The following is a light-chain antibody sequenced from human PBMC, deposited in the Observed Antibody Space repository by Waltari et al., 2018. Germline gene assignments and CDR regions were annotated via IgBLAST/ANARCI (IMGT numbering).Light chain of an antibody. CDR3: SSYASSSVL. V-gene: IGLV2-14*01. CDR2: EVS. Sequence: QAALTQSPSVSGSPGQSVTISCTGTSSDIGGYNRVSWYQQHPGKAPKLMIYEVSKLPSGVSDRFSGSKSGNTASLTISGLQAEDEADYYCSSYASSSVLFGGGTRLTVL. CDR1: SSDIGGYNR. J-gene: IGLJ2*01.